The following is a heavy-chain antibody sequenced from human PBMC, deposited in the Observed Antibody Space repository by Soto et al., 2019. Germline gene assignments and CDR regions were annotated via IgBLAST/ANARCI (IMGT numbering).Heavy chain of an antibody. CDR3: ARRYGPGFDY. CDR1: GGSISSYY. D-gene: IGHD4-17*01. V-gene: IGHV4-59*08. Sequence: QVQLQESGPGLVKPSETLSLTCTVSGGSISSYYLSWIRQPPGKGLEWIGYIYYSGSTNYNPSLNSRVTISVDPSKNEFSLKLSSVTAADTAVYYCARRYGPGFDYWGQGTLVTVSS. CDR2: IYYSGST. J-gene: IGHJ4*02.